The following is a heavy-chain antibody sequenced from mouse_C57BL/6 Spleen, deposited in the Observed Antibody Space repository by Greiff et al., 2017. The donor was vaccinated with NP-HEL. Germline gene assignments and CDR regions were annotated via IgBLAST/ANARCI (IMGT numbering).Heavy chain of an antibody. CDR3: ARQGYGSSSGWYFDV. J-gene: IGHJ1*03. V-gene: IGHV1-78*01. CDR1: GYTFTDHT. CDR2: IYPRDGST. D-gene: IGHD1-1*01. Sequence: VQGVESDAELVKPGASVKISCKVSGYTFTDHTIHWMKQRPEQGLEWIGYIYPRDGSTKYNEKFKGKATLTADKSSSTAYMQLNSLTSEDSAVYFCARQGYGSSSGWYFDVWGTGTTVTVSS.